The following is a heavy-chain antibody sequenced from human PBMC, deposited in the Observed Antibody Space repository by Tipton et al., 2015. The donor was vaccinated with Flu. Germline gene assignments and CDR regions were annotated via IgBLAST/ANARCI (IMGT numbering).Heavy chain of an antibody. V-gene: IGHV4-39*07. CDR3: ARVWSSFVATASLDY. CDR2: IRYGGSS. Sequence: TLSLTCTVSGGSISSGSYYWTWIRQPAGKGLEWIGSIRYGGSSYYTPSLKSRVTISLDMSKDQFSLKLASVTAADTAVYYCARVWSSFVATASLDYWGRGTLVTVSS. D-gene: IGHD1-1*01. J-gene: IGHJ4*02. CDR1: GGSISSGSYY.